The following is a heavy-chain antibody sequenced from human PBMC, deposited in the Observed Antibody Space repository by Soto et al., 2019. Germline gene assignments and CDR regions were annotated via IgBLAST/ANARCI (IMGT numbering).Heavy chain of an antibody. D-gene: IGHD3-10*01. CDR2: IYYSGST. V-gene: IGHV4-31*03. J-gene: IGHJ4*02. Sequence: PSETLSLTCTVSGGSISSGGYYWSWIRQHPGKGLEWIGYIYYSGSTYYNPSLKSRVTISVDTSKNQFSLKLSSVTAADTAVYYCARGRYGSGSYMFDYWGQGTLVTVSS. CDR3: ARGRYGSGSYMFDY. CDR1: GGSISSGGYY.